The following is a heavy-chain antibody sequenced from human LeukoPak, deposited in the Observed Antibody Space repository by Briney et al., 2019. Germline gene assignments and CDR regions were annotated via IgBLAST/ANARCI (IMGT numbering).Heavy chain of an antibody. Sequence: ASVKVSCKASGYTFTGYYMHWVRQAPGQGLEWMGWINPNSGGTNYAQKFQGRVTMTRDTSISTAYMELSRLRSDDTAVYYCARDPSIAAQLNYYYMDVWGKGTTVTASS. CDR3: ARDPSIAAQLNYYYMDV. J-gene: IGHJ6*03. V-gene: IGHV1-2*02. D-gene: IGHD6-6*01. CDR2: INPNSGGT. CDR1: GYTFTGYY.